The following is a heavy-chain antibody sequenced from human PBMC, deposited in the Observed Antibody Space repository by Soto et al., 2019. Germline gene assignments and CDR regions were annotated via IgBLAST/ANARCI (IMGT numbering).Heavy chain of an antibody. CDR2: IYYSGST. D-gene: IGHD2-21*02. CDR1: GGSISSYY. J-gene: IGHJ3*02. CDR3: ARGTAIPGRDDAFDT. V-gene: IGHV4-59*08. Sequence: PSETLSLTCTVSGGSISSYYWSWIRQPPGKGLEWIGYIYYSGSTNYNPSLKSRVTISVDTSKNQFSLKLSSVTAADTAVYYCARGTAIPGRDDAFDTWGQGTMVTVSS.